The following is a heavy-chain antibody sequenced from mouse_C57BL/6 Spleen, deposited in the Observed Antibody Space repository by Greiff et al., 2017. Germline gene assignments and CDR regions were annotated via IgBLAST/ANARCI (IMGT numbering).Heavy chain of an antibody. CDR1: GYTFTDYY. CDR2: INPYNGGT. Sequence: VQLQQSGPVLVKPGASVKMSCKASGYTFTDYYMNWVKQSHGKSLEWIGVINPYNGGTSYNQKFKGKATLTVDKSSSTAYMELNSLTSEDSAVYYCARFYDGDWYFDVWGTGTTVTVSS. CDR3: ARFYDGDWYFDV. J-gene: IGHJ1*03. V-gene: IGHV1-19*01. D-gene: IGHD2-3*01.